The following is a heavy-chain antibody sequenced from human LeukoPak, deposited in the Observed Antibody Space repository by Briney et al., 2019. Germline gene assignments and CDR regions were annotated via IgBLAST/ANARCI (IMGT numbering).Heavy chain of an antibody. CDR1: GFTFSTYN. D-gene: IGHD1-26*01. V-gene: IGHV3-48*02. J-gene: IGHJ4*02. CDR2: ISSGSRII. Sequence: GGSLRLSCAASGFTFSTYNMNWVRQAPGKGLEWVSFISSGSRIIYYADSVEGRFTVSRDNAKNSLYLQMNSLRDEDTAVYYCARNPAGIGDYWGQGTLVTVSS. CDR3: ARNPAGIGDY.